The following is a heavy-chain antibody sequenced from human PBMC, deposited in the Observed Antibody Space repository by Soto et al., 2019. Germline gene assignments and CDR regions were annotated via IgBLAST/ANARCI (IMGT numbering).Heavy chain of an antibody. V-gene: IGHV4-59*01. Sequence: LETLSLTCPVSGGSISSYYWSWIRQPPGKGLEWIGYIYYSGSTNYNPSLKSRVTISVDTSKNQFSLKLSSVTAADTAVYYCARGYCSGGSCYPGYYFDYWGQGTLVTVSS. CDR3: ARGYCSGGSCYPGYYFDY. J-gene: IGHJ4*02. CDR2: IYYSGST. D-gene: IGHD2-15*01. CDR1: GGSISSYY.